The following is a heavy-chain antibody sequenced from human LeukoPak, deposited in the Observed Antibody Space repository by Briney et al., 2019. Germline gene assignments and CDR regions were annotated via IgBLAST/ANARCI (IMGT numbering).Heavy chain of an antibody. V-gene: IGHV1-2*02. Sequence: ASVKVSCMASGYTFTDYFIHWVRQAPGQGLEWMGWINPNSGGTNYAQKFQGRVTMTSDTSISTGYIELSRMRSDDTAVYYCARVSRLQGWFDNWGQGTLVTVSS. D-gene: IGHD2-15*01. CDR1: GYTFTDYF. CDR2: INPNSGGT. J-gene: IGHJ5*02. CDR3: ARVSRLQGWFDN.